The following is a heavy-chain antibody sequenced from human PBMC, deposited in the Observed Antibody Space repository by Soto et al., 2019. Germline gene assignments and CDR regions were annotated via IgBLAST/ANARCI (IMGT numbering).Heavy chain of an antibody. D-gene: IGHD2-15*01. V-gene: IGHV1-18*01. CDR2: ISAYNGNT. CDR3: ARGYCSGGSCYYNWFDP. J-gene: IGHJ5*02. CDR1: GYTFTSYG. Sequence: QVQLVQSGAEVKKPGASVKVSCKASGYTFTSYGISWVRQAPGQGLEWMGWISAYNGNTNYAQKLQGRVTMTTDTSTRTAYMELRSLRSDDTAVYYCARGYCSGGSCYYNWFDPWGQVTLVTASS.